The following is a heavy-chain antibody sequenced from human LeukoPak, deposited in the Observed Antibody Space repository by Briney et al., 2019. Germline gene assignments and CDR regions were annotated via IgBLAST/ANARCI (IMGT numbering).Heavy chain of an antibody. CDR3: ARAPTFSGWFDY. J-gene: IGHJ4*02. CDR1: GFTFSSYE. CDR2: ISSSGSTI. V-gene: IGHV3-48*03. D-gene: IGHD6-19*01. Sequence: PGGSLRLSCAASGFTFSSYEMNWVRQAPGKGLEGVSYISSSGSTIYYADSVKGRFTISRDNAKNSLYLQMNSLRVEDTAVYYCARAPTFSGWFDYWGQGTLVTVSS.